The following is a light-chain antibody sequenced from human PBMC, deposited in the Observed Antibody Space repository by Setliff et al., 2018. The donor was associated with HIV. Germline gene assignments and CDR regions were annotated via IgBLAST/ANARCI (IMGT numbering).Light chain of an antibody. CDR3: SSYTTSGTEV. J-gene: IGLJ1*01. CDR1: NSDVGGFDY. CDR2: DVT. Sequence: QSVLRQPASMSGSPGQSITISCNGSNSDVGGFDYVAWYQKNPGNSPKLILYDVTKRPSGISHRFSGSKSGNTASLTISGLQAEDEADYYCSSYTTSGTEVFGTGTKVTVL. V-gene: IGLV2-14*03.